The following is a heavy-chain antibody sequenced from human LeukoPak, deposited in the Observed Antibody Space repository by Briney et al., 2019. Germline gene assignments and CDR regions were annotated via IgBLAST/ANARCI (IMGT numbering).Heavy chain of an antibody. CDR3: ARDGMVRGVMTAPPAYYYYYYGMDV. V-gene: IGHV3-74*01. J-gene: IGHJ6*02. CDR1: GFTFSSNY. CDR2: INSDGSST. Sequence: GGSLRLSCAASGFTFSSNYMSWVRQAPGKGLVWVSRINSDGSSTSYADSVKGRFTISRDNAKNTLYLQMNSLRAEDTAVYYCARDGMVRGVMTAPPAYYYYYYGMDVWGQGTTVTVSS. D-gene: IGHD3-10*01.